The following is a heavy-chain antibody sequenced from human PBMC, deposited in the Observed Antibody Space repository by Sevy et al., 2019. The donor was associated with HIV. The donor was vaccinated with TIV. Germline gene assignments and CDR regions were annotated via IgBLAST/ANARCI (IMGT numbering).Heavy chain of an antibody. J-gene: IGHJ6*02. V-gene: IGHV4-4*02. Sequence: SETLSLTCAVSGGSIRSSHWWSWVRQSPGKGLEWIGEIYYSGSRNYNPSLKSRLTISVDTSSNLFSLRLSSVTAADTAVYYCAREEYFYGSGTYGYGMDVWGQWTTVTVSS. CDR3: AREEYFYGSGTYGYGMDV. D-gene: IGHD3-10*01. CDR1: GGSIRSSHW. CDR2: IYYSGSR.